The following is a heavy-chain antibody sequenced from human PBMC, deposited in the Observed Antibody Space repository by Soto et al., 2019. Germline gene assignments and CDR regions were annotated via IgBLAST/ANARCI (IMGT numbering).Heavy chain of an antibody. J-gene: IGHJ4*02. D-gene: IGHD3-16*01. Sequence: GGSLRLSCAASGFTVSSNYMNWVRQAPGKGLEWVSFIYSGDSTNYADSVKGRFTISRDNYKNTVYLQMNTLRAEDTAVYFCAKLVDKSLDDYWGQGALVTVSS. V-gene: IGHV3-53*01. CDR2: IYSGDST. CDR3: AKLVDKSLDDY. CDR1: GFTVSSNY.